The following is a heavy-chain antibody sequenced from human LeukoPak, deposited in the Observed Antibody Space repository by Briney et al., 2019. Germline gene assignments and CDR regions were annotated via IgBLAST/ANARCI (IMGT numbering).Heavy chain of an antibody. D-gene: IGHD6-19*01. CDR2: ISSSSSTI. CDR3: ARGKSGWHFSVDY. J-gene: IGHJ4*02. V-gene: IGHV3-48*02. Sequence: PGGSLRLSCAAPGFTFSSYSMNWVRQAPGKGLEWVSYISSSSSTIYYADSVKGRFTISRDNAKNSLYLQMNSLRDEDTAVYYCARGKSGWHFSVDYWGQGTLVTVSS. CDR1: GFTFSSYS.